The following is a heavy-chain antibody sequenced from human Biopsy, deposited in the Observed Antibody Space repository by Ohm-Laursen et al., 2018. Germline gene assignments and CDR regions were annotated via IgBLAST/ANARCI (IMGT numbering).Heavy chain of an antibody. V-gene: IGHV4-39*01. D-gene: IGHD3-22*01. CDR3: ARDYDTSGYYYVS. CDR1: GGSFTGHY. Sequence: SETLSLTCTVSGGSFTGHYWGWIRQPPGKGLEWIGSIFYRGSTHYKPSLKSRVNISVDTPKNQFSLKLNSVTAADTAVYYCARDYDTSGYYYVSWGQGTLVTVS. J-gene: IGHJ5*02. CDR2: IFYRGST.